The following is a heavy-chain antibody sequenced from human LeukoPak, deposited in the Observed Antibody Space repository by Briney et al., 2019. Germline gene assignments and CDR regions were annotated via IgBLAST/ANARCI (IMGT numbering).Heavy chain of an antibody. V-gene: IGHV3-33*01. CDR1: GFTFSSYG. J-gene: IGHJ5*02. Sequence: PGGSLRLSCAASGFTFSSYGMHWVRQAPVKGLEWVAVIWYDGSNKYYADSVKGRFTISRDNSKNTLYLQMNSLRAEDTAVYYCARDSGYCSSTSCYTGRFDPWGQGTLVTVSS. D-gene: IGHD2-2*02. CDR2: IWYDGSNK. CDR3: ARDSGYCSSTSCYTGRFDP.